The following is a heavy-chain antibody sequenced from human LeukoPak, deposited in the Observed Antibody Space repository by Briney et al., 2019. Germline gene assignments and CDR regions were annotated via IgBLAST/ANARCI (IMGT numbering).Heavy chain of an antibody. J-gene: IGHJ3*02. CDR3: ARDSYDSSGYFSQDAFDI. D-gene: IGHD3-22*01. CDR1: GYTFTSYG. Sequence: GASVKVSCKASGYTFTSYGISWVRQAPGQGLEWMGWISAYNGNTNYAQKLQGRVTMTTDTSTSTAYMELRSLRSDDTAVYYCARDSYDSSGYFSQDAFDIWGQGTMVTVSS. V-gene: IGHV1-18*01. CDR2: ISAYNGNT.